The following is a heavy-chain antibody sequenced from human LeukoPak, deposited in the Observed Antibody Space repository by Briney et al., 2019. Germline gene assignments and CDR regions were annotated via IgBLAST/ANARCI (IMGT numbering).Heavy chain of an antibody. CDR1: GFTFSSYA. CDR3: AKPGAYYDSSGYWDY. CDR2: ISGSGIST. D-gene: IGHD3-22*01. J-gene: IGHJ4*02. Sequence: GGSLRLSCAASGFTFSSYAMTWVRQAPGKGLEWVSGISGSGISTYYADSVKGRFTISRDNSKNTLYLQMNSPRAEDTAVYYCAKPGAYYDSSGYWDYWGQGTLVTVSS. V-gene: IGHV3-23*01.